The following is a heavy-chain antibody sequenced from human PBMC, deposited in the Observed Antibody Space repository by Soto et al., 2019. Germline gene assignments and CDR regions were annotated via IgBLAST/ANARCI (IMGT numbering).Heavy chain of an antibody. J-gene: IGHJ4*02. CDR1: GGSISSYY. CDR3: ARHGGGYDFWSGYYVFFDY. V-gene: IGHV4-59*01. D-gene: IGHD3-3*01. CDR2: IYYSGST. Sequence: LSLTCTVSGGSISSYYWSWIRQPPGKGLEWIGYIYYSGSTNYNPSLKSRVTISVDTSKNQFSLKLSSVTAADTAVYYCARHGGGYDFWSGYYVFFDYWGQGTLVAVSS.